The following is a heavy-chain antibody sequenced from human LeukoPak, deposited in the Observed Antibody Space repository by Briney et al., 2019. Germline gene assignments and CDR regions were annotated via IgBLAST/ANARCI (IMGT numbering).Heavy chain of an antibody. CDR3: ARASYSTSTRFEY. CDR1: GYSFTSYW. J-gene: IGHJ4*02. CDR2: IYPGDSDT. Sequence: GESLKISCKGSGYSFTSYWVAWVRQMPGKGLEWMGIIYPGDSDTRYSPSLQGQVTISADKSISTAYLQWSSLKASDSAMYYCARASYSTSTRFEYWGQGTLVTVSS. D-gene: IGHD6-6*01. V-gene: IGHV5-51*01.